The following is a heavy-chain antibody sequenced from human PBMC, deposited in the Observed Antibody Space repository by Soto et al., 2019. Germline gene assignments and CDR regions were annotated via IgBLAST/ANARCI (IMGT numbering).Heavy chain of an antibody. V-gene: IGHV4-39*01. D-gene: IGHD2-8*01. Sequence: PSETLSLTCTVSGGSISSSSYYWGWIRQPPGKGLEWIGSIYYSGSTYYNPSLKSRVTISVDTSKNQFSLKLSSVTAADTAVYYCARNGTRLPSRARPFFDYWGQGTLVTVSS. CDR3: ARNGTRLPSRARPFFDY. CDR2: IYYSGST. J-gene: IGHJ4*02. CDR1: GGSISSSSYY.